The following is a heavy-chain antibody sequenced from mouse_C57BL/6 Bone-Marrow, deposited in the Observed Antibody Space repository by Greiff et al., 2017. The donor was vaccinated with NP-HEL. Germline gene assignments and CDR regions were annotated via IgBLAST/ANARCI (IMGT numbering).Heavy chain of an antibody. CDR2: INYDGSST. CDR3: ARDPRYGRYGSSYSWYFDV. Sequence: EVKLVESEGGLVQPGSSMKLSCTASGFTFSDYYMAWVRQVPEKGLEWVANINYDGSSTYYLDSLKSRFIISRDNAKNILYLQMSSLKSEDTATYYCARDPRYGRYGSSYSWYFDVWGTGTTVTVSS. V-gene: IGHV5-16*01. CDR1: GFTFSDYY. J-gene: IGHJ1*03. D-gene: IGHD1-1*01.